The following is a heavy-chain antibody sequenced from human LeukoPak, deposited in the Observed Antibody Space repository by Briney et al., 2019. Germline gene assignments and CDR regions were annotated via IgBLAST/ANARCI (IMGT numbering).Heavy chain of an antibody. CDR3: ARGHGDHDY. Sequence: SENLSLTCTVSGGSISSYYWSWIRQPPGKGLEWIGYIYYSGSTNYNPSLKSRVTISVDTSKNQFSLKLSSVTAADTAVYYCARGHGDHDYWGQGTLVTVSS. V-gene: IGHV4-59*01. CDR2: IYYSGST. CDR1: GGSISSYY. J-gene: IGHJ4*02. D-gene: IGHD4-17*01.